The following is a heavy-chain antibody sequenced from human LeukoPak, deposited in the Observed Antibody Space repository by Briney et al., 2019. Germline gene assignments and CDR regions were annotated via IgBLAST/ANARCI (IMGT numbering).Heavy chain of an antibody. Sequence: ASVKVSCKASGYTFRNYDISWVRQAPGQGLEWMGRISPYDGNTNYAQKLQGRVTMTTDTSTSTAYMELRSLRSDDTAVYYCARDPVWDDGDAGHSDYWGQGTLVTVSS. CDR3: ARDPVWDDGDAGHSDY. CDR1: GYTFRNYD. CDR2: ISPYDGNT. D-gene: IGHD4-17*01. V-gene: IGHV1-18*01. J-gene: IGHJ4*02.